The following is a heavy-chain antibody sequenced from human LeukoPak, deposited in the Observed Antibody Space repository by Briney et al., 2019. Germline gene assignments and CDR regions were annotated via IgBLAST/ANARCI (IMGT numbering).Heavy chain of an antibody. V-gene: IGHV3-23*01. D-gene: IGHD1-14*01. J-gene: IGHJ4*02. Sequence: PGGSLRLSGAASGFTCSSYAMSWVRQAPGIELEWVSGITGSGDSTYYADSVKGRFSISRYNSRNTLYLQMNSLRAEDTAIYYCAKDYHTTDRSSDPFDYWGQGTLVTVSS. CDR2: ITGSGDST. CDR1: GFTCSSYA. CDR3: AKDYHTTDRSSDPFDY.